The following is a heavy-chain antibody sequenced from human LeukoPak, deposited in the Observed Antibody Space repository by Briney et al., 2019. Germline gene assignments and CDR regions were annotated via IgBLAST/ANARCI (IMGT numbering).Heavy chain of an antibody. Sequence: PGGSLRLSCAASGFTFSSCSMNWVRQAPGKGLEWVSSISSSSSYIYYADSVKGRFTISRDNAKNSLYLQMNSLRAEDTAVYYCARGNDSSGFYYFDYWGQGTLVTVSS. CDR3: ARGNDSSGFYYFDY. J-gene: IGHJ4*02. D-gene: IGHD3-22*01. CDR1: GFTFSSCS. V-gene: IGHV3-21*01. CDR2: ISSSSSYI.